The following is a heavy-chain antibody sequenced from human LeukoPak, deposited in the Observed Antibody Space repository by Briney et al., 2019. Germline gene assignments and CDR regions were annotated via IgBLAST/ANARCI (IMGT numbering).Heavy chain of an antibody. CDR1: GGSFSGYY. D-gene: IGHD2-15*01. CDR3: ARHRCSGGSCYPMNWFDP. Sequence: SGTLSLTCAVFGGSFSGYYWSWIRQPPGKGLEWIGGINHSGSTNYNPSLKSRVTISVDTSKNQFSLKLSSVTAADTAVYYCARHRCSGGSCYPMNWFDPWGQGTLVTASS. V-gene: IGHV4-34*01. J-gene: IGHJ5*02. CDR2: INHSGST.